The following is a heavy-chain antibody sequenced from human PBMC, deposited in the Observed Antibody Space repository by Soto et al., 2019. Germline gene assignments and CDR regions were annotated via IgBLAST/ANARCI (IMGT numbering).Heavy chain of an antibody. CDR2: INPSGGST. CDR3: ARAMRRGWFDP. CDR1: GYTFTSYY. J-gene: IGHJ5*02. V-gene: IGHV1-46*03. Sequence: QVQLVQSGAEVKKPGASVKVSCKASGYTFTSYYMHWVRQAPGQGLETMGIINPSGGSTSYAQKFQGRVTMTRDTSTSTVYMELSSLRSEDTAVYYCARAMRRGWFDPWGQGTLVTVSS.